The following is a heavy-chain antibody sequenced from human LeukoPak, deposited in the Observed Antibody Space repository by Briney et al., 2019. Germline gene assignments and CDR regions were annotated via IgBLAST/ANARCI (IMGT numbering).Heavy chain of an antibody. CDR2: MNPNSGNT. CDR3: ARGETMYYYDSSGYYDY. Sequence: ASVKVSCKASGYTFTSYDINRVRQATGQGLEWMGWMNPNSGNTGYAQKFQGRVTMTRNTSISTAYMELSSLRSEDTAVYYCARGETMYYYDSSGYYDYWGQGTLVTVSS. CDR1: GYTFTSYD. J-gene: IGHJ4*02. D-gene: IGHD3-22*01. V-gene: IGHV1-8*01.